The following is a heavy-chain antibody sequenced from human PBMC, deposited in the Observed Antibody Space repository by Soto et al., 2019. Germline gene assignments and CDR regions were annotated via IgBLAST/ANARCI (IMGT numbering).Heavy chain of an antibody. Sequence: GGSLRLSCAASGFSFSDRYMHWVRQAPGKGLEWVGRSRSKAYSYTTNYAASVQGRFTISRDDSQNLLYLQMNSLQIEDTAVYYCARDIVVPDGGLGYWGQGTLVTVSS. J-gene: IGHJ4*02. V-gene: IGHV3-72*01. CDR2: SRSKAYSYTT. D-gene: IGHD2-21*01. CDR3: ARDIVVPDGGLGY. CDR1: GFSFSDRY.